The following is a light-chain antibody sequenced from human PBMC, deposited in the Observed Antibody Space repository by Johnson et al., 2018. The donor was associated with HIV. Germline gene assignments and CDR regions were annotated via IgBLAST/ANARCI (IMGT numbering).Light chain of an antibody. CDR2: ENN. CDR1: SSNIGNNY. Sequence: QSVLSQPPSVSAAPGQKVTISCSGSSSNIGNNYVSWYQQLPGTAPKLLIYENNKRPSGIPDRFSGSKSGTSATLGITGLQTGDEAEYYCGTSDSRLTLYVFGTGTKVSVL. V-gene: IGLV1-51*02. CDR3: GTSDSRLTLYV. J-gene: IGLJ1*01.